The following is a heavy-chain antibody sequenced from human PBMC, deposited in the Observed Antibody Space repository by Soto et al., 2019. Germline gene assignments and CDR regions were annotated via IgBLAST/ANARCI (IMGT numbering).Heavy chain of an antibody. J-gene: IGHJ2*01. V-gene: IGHV3-53*01. CDR2: LYSGGST. CDR1: GFTVISNH. CDR3: ARDRDAWYLDL. Sequence: EVQLVESGGGLIQPGGSLRLSCAASGFTVISNHMSWVRQAPGKGLEWVSVLYSGGSTYYADSVKGRFTISRDNSKNTLYLQMDSLSGEDTAVYYCARDRDAWYLDLWGRGTLVTVSS.